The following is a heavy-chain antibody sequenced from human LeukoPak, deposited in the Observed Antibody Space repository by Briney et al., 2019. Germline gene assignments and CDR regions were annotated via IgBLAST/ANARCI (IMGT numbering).Heavy chain of an antibody. CDR3: ARIPYGDYVWFDP. J-gene: IGHJ5*02. CDR2: INTNTGNP. CDR1: GYTFTSYY. V-gene: IGHV7-4-1*02. Sequence: GASVKVSCKASGYTFTSYYMHWVRQAPGQGLEWMGWINTNTGNPTYAQGFTGRFVFSLDTSVSTAYLQISSLKAEDTAVYYCARIPYGDYVWFDPWGQGTLVTVSS. D-gene: IGHD4-17*01.